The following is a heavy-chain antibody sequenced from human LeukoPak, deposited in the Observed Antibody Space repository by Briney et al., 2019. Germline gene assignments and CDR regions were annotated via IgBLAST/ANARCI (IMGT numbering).Heavy chain of an antibody. CDR2: IYYSGTT. J-gene: IGHJ5*02. V-gene: IGHV4-38-2*02. CDR1: GYSISSTYY. D-gene: IGHD2-21*01. Sequence: SETLSLTCTVSGYSISSTYYWGWIRQPPGKGLQWIGSIYYSGTTYNPSLKSRVTMSVDTSKNQFSLKLSSVTVADTAVYYCARSYCGGDCYSLGWFDPWGQGALVTVSS. CDR3: ARSYCGGDCYSLGWFDP.